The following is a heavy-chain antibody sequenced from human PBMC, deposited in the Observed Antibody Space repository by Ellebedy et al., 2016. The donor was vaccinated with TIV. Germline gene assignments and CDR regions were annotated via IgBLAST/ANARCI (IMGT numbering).Heavy chain of an antibody. J-gene: IGHJ5*02. D-gene: IGHD5-18*01. CDR2: IIPILGLA. CDR1: GGTFNNDI. CDR3: ARQGGYTYAMTPYVS. V-gene: IGHV1-69*02. Sequence: AASVKVSCKASGGTFNNDIINWVRQAPGQGLEWMGRIIPILGLANYAQKFQVRVTVTADKSTSTAYRQLNSLTSEDTAIYYCARQGGYTYAMTPYVSWGQGTLVTVSS.